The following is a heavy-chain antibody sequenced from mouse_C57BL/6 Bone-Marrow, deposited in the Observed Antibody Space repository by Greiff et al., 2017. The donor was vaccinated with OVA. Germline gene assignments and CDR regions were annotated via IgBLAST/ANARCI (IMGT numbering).Heavy chain of an antibody. V-gene: IGHV1-85*01. CDR1: GYTFTSYD. CDR3: ARSDPGLYFDV. J-gene: IGHJ1*03. CDR2: IYPRDGST. Sequence: QVQLQQPGAELVKPGASVKLSCKASGYTFTSYDINWVKQRPGQGLEWIGWIYPRDGSTKYNEKFKGKATLTVDTSSSTAYMELHSLTSEDSAVYFCARSDPGLYFDVWGTGTTVTVSS.